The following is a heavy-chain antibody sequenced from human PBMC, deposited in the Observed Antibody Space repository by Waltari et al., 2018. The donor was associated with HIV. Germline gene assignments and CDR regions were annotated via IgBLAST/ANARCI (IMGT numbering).Heavy chain of an antibody. Sequence: EVHVLESGGGLVQPGGSLRLSCGVCGFRFSTYAMSWVRQGPGKGLEWISVISDRGDNTYYAESVKGRFVISRDNSNNTLYLQLNSLRAEDTAVYHCARGGWTRSSWFDPWGQGTLVTVSS. CDR2: ISDRGDNT. D-gene: IGHD5-12*01. V-gene: IGHV3-23*01. CDR1: GFRFSTYA. CDR3: ARGGWTRSSWFDP. J-gene: IGHJ5*02.